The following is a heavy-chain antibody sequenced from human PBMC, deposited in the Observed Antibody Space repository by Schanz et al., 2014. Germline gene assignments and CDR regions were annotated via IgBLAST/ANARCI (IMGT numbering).Heavy chain of an antibody. CDR3: ARDNYYGSGSCAY. J-gene: IGHJ4*02. CDR1: GFTFSSYA. Sequence: EVQLVESGGGLVQPGGSLRLSCAASGFTFSSYAMSWVRQAPGKGLEWVSGISGSGGSTYYADSVKGRFTISRDNAKNSMYLHMKSLRGEDTAVYYCARDNYYGSGSCAYWGQGTLVTVSS. CDR2: ISGSGGST. D-gene: IGHD3-10*01. V-gene: IGHV3-23*04.